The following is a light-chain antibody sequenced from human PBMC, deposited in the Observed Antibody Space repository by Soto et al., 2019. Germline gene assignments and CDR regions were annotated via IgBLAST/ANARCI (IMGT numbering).Light chain of an antibody. CDR1: KLGDKY. Sequence: SYELTQPPSVSVSPGQTASITCSGDKLGDKYACWYQQKPGQSPVLVIYQDSKRPSGIPERFSGSNSGNTATLTISGTQAMEDADYYCQAWDSSTVVFGGGTQLTVL. CDR2: QDS. V-gene: IGLV3-1*01. J-gene: IGLJ2*01. CDR3: QAWDSSTVV.